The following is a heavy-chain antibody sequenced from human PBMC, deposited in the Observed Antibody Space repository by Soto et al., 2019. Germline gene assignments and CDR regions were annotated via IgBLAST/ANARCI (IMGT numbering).Heavy chain of an antibody. D-gene: IGHD5-12*01. CDR2: IFSSGST. V-gene: IGHV4-4*07. CDR1: GGSINTFY. Sequence: SETLSLTCTVSGGSINTFYWSWVRQPAGKGLEWIGRIFSSGSTSFNPSLESRVAMSVDTSKNHFSLSLSSVTAADMAVYYCAREGSYSAYNFAHGIQLWSFDFWGQGALVTVSS. J-gene: IGHJ4*02. CDR3: AREGSYSAYNFAHGIQLWSFDF.